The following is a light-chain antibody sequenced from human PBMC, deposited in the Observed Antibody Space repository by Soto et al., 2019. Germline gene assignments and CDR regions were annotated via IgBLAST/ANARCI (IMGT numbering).Light chain of an antibody. CDR3: QQRGHWWA. Sequence: EIVLTQSPATLSLSPGERATLSCRASQSISSYLAWYQQKPGQAPRLLIFDASNRATGIPARFIGSGSGTDFTITTNSLEPDHFAIYYSQQRGHWWAFGHGAKVAV. CDR2: DAS. V-gene: IGKV3-11*01. J-gene: IGKJ1*01. CDR1: QSISSY.